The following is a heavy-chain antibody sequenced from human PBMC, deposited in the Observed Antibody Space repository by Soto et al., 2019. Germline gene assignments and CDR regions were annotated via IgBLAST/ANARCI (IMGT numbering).Heavy chain of an antibody. CDR3: AKDGNSWDGDYYQYYMDL. D-gene: IGHD6-13*01. J-gene: IGHJ6*03. CDR2: ISGSGGSI. V-gene: IGHV3-23*01. Sequence: EVQLLQSGGGLLQPGGSLRLSCVASGVTFRSSAMSWVRQAPGKGLEWVSSISGSGGSIYYADSVKGRFIISRDNSKNTLDLQMNSLRADDTAVYYCAKDGNSWDGDYYQYYMDLWGKGTTVTVSS. CDR1: GVTFRSSA.